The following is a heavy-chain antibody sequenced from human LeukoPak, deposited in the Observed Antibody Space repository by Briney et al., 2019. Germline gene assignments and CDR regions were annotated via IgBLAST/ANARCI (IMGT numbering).Heavy chain of an antibody. CDR3: ARLYDSSGYRRFDY. V-gene: IGHV3-11*04. CDR1: GFTFSDYY. CDR2: ISSSGRII. D-gene: IGHD3-22*01. J-gene: IGHJ4*02. Sequence: GGSLRLSCAASGFTFSDYYMNWIRQAPGKGLEWVSYISSSGRIIYYADSVKGRFTISRDNAKNSLYLQMNSLRAEDTAVYYCARLYDSSGYRRFDYWGQGNLVTVSS.